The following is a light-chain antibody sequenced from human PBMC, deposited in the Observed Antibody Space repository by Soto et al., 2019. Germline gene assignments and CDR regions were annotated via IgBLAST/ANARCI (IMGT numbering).Light chain of an antibody. CDR3: QQYNSYPWT. CDR1: QSISSW. J-gene: IGKJ1*01. V-gene: IGKV1-5*01. CDR2: DAS. Sequence: DIPMAQSPSTLSASVGDRVTITCRASQSISSWLAWYQQKPGKAPKLLIYDASSLESGVPSRFSCSGSGTEFTLTISSLQTDDFATYYCQQYNSYPWTFGQGTKVKSK.